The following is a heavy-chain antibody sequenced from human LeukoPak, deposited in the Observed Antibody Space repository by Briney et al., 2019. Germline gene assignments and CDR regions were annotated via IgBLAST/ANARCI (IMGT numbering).Heavy chain of an antibody. Sequence: SETLSLTCTVSGGSISSTAYYWGWIRQPPGTGLEWIGSIYYSGSTYYNPSLKSRVTISVDTSHNPFSLKLNSVTAADTALYYCARHPPYGSRNWGAYYFDSWGQGTLVTVSS. V-gene: IGHV4-39*01. D-gene: IGHD3-10*01. CDR2: IYYSGST. J-gene: IGHJ4*02. CDR3: ARHPPYGSRNWGAYYFDS. CDR1: GGSISSTAYY.